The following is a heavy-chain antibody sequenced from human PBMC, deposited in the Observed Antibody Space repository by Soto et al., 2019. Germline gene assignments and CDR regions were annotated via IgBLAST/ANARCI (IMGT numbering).Heavy chain of an antibody. CDR1: GYKFTSYW. CDR2: IYPADSDT. V-gene: IGHV5-51*01. Sequence: EVQLVQSGAEVKKPGESLKISCKASGYKFTSYWIGWVRQMPGKGLEWMGIIYPADSDTTYSPSFHGQVTMSADKSTNTAYLQWSSLKASDSAIYYCTRLRFGEVPANIWGQGTLVTVSP. J-gene: IGHJ4*02. CDR3: TRLRFGEVPANI. D-gene: IGHD3-10*01.